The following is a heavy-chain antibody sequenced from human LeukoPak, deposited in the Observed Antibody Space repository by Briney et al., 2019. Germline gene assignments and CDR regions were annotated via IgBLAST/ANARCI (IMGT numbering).Heavy chain of an antibody. Sequence: SETLSLTCTVSGGSISSYYWSWIRQPPGKGLEWIGYIYYSGSTNYNPSLKSRVTISVDTSKNQFSLKLSSMTAADTAVYYCARGSTVVTSLDYWGQGTLVTVSS. CDR1: GGSISSYY. D-gene: IGHD4-23*01. J-gene: IGHJ4*02. CDR3: ARGSTVVTSLDY. V-gene: IGHV4-59*01. CDR2: IYYSGST.